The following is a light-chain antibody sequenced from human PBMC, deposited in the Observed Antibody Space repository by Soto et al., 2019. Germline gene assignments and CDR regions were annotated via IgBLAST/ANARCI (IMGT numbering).Light chain of an antibody. Sequence: QSALTQPPSASGSPGQSVTISCTGTSSDVGKYDYVSWYQHHPGKAPKLMIYEVNLRPSGVSNRFSASKSGNTASLTISGLQAEDEADYYCCSYAGSSIFVVFGGGTKLTVL. V-gene: IGLV2-23*02. CDR2: EVN. CDR1: SSDVGKYDY. CDR3: CSYAGSSIFVV. J-gene: IGLJ2*01.